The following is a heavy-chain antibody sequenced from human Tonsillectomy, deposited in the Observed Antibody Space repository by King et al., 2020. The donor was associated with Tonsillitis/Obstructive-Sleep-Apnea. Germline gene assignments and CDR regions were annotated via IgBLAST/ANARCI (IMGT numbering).Heavy chain of an antibody. CDR3: ASSIPKPMIVLVITTSGHAFDI. Sequence: QLVQSGAEVKKPGSSVKVSCKASGGTFSSYAISWVRQAPGQGLEWMGGIIPIFGTANYAQKFQGRVTITADESTSTAYMELSSLRSEDTAVYYCASSIPKPMIVLVITTSGHAFDIWGQGTMVTVSS. D-gene: IGHD3-22*01. J-gene: IGHJ3*02. CDR1: GGTFSSYA. V-gene: IGHV1-69*01. CDR2: IIPIFGTA.